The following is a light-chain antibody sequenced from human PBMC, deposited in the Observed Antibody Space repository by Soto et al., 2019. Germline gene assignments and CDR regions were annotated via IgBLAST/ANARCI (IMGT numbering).Light chain of an antibody. CDR2: SNN. CDR3: AAWDDSLNGFYV. V-gene: IGLV1-44*01. CDR1: SSNIGSNT. Sequence: QSVLTQPPSASGTPGQRVTISCSGSSSNIGSNTVNWYQQLSGTAPKLLIYSNNQRHSGVPDRFSGSKSGTSASLAISGLQSEDEADYYCAAWDDSLNGFYVFGTGTKLTVL. J-gene: IGLJ1*01.